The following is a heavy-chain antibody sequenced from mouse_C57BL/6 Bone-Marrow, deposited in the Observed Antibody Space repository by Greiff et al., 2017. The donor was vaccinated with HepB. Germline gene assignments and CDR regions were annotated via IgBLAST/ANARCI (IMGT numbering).Heavy chain of an antibody. V-gene: IGHV1-64*01. CDR1: GYTFTSYW. CDR2: IHPNSGST. CDR3: AGSFITTVVARYFDV. D-gene: IGHD1-1*01. Sequence: QVQLQQPGAELVKPGASVKLSCKASGYTFTSYWMHWVKQRPGQGLEWIGMIHPNSGSTNYNEKFKSKATLTVDKSSSTAYMQLSSLTSEDSAVYYCAGSFITTVVARYFDVWGTGTTVTVSS. J-gene: IGHJ1*03.